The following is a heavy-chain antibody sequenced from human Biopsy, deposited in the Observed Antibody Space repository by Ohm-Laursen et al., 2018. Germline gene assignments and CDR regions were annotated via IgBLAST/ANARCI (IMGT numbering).Heavy chain of an antibody. CDR1: GDTISTYY. Sequence: GTLSLTCTVSGDTISTYYWNWIRQTPGKGLEWIGYIHYTGHIRINPSLNSRATISVDTSKDQFSLKLSSLTAADTAIYYCARNRVDVVKVTTIGWNLDLWGRGTLVTVS. V-gene: IGHV4-59*08. J-gene: IGHJ2*01. D-gene: IGHD5-12*01. CDR3: ARNRVDVVKVTTIGWNLDL. CDR2: IHYTGHI.